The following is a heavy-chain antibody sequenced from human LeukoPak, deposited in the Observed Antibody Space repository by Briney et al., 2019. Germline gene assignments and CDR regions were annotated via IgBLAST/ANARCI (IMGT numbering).Heavy chain of an antibody. Sequence: GESLKISCKGSGYSFATYWIGWVRQMPGKGLELMGIIYPGDSDTRYSPSFQGQITISADKSTSTAYLQWSSLKVSDTATYYCARSFPGTMLRGYGMDVWGQGTTVTVS. J-gene: IGHJ6*02. V-gene: IGHV5-51*01. CDR3: ARSFPGTMLRGYGMDV. CDR1: GYSFATYW. D-gene: IGHD3-10*01. CDR2: IYPGDSDT.